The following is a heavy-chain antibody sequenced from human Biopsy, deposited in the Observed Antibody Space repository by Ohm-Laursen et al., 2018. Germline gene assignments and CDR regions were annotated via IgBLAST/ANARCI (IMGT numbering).Heavy chain of an antibody. CDR3: ASVVLGPTNDAFDL. CDR1: GGDINNYY. V-gene: IGHV4-4*07. Sequence: LETLSLTCNVSGGDINNYYWSWIRQPAGKGLEWIGRIYPGGSTNYNPSLKSRVTMSVDTSKKQLSLRLRSVTAADTAMYYCASVVLGPTNDAFDLWGQGTMVGVSS. D-gene: IGHD3-22*01. CDR2: IYPGGST. J-gene: IGHJ3*01.